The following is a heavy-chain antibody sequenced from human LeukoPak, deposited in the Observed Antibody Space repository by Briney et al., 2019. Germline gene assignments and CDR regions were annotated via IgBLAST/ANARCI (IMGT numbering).Heavy chain of an antibody. CDR2: IYYSGST. Sequence: SETLSLTCTVSGGSISSGGYYWSRIRQHPGKGLEWIGYIYYSGSTYYNPSLKSRVTISVDTSKNQFSLKLSSVTAADTAVYYCARENRRYSPYYYYYYMDVWGKGTTVTVSS. V-gene: IGHV4-31*03. CDR3: ARENRRYSPYYYYYYMDV. J-gene: IGHJ6*03. D-gene: IGHD1-1*01. CDR1: GGSISSGGYY.